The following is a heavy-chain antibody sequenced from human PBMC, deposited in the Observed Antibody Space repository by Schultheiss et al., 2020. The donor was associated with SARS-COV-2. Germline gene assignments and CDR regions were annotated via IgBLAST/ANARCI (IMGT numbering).Heavy chain of an antibody. CDR2: LSYSGST. Sequence: SETLSLTCTVSGGSISSYYWSWIRQPPGKGLEWIGSLSYSGSTNYNPSLKSRVTISVDTSKNQFSLKLSSVTAADTAVYYCARYTAMAINWFDPWGQGTLVTVSS. CDR1: GGSISSYY. V-gene: IGHV4-59*01. CDR3: ARYTAMAINWFDP. D-gene: IGHD5-18*01. J-gene: IGHJ5*02.